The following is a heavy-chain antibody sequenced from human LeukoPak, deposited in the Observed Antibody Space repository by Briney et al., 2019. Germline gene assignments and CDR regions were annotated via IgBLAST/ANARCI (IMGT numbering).Heavy chain of an antibody. V-gene: IGHV3-30*02. J-gene: IGHJ4*02. Sequence: PGGSLRLSCAASRFTFSSYGMHWVRQAPGKGLEWVAYIQYDGSNEQYADSVKGRFSISRDNAKNSLYLQMNSLRAEDTAVYYCARAYSSSWYFDYWGQGTLVTVSS. CDR1: RFTFSSYG. D-gene: IGHD6-13*01. CDR2: IQYDGSNE. CDR3: ARAYSSSWYFDY.